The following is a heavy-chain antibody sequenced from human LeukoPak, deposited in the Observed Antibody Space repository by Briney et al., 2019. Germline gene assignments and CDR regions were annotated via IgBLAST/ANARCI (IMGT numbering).Heavy chain of an antibody. Sequence: GASVKVSCKASGGTFSSYAISWVRQAPGQGLEWMGGITPIFGTANYAQKFQGRVTITADESTSTAYMELSSLRSEDTAVYYCARERGYSSSSGGFDYWGQGTLVTVSS. J-gene: IGHJ4*02. CDR2: ITPIFGTA. V-gene: IGHV1-69*13. CDR1: GGTFSSYA. CDR3: ARERGYSSSSGGFDY. D-gene: IGHD6-6*01.